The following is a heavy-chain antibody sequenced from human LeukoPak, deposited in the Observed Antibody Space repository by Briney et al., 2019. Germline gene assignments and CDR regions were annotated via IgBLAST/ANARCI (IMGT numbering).Heavy chain of an antibody. CDR2: IKQDGSEK. Sequence: PGGSLRLSCAASGFTFSSYWMSWVRQAPGKGLEWVANIKQDGSEKYYVDSVKGRFTISRDNAKNSLYLQMNSLRAEDTAVYYCARDVVALYYYYGMDVWGQGTTVTVFS. V-gene: IGHV3-7*01. CDR3: ARDVVALYYYYGMDV. CDR1: GFTFSSYW. J-gene: IGHJ6*02.